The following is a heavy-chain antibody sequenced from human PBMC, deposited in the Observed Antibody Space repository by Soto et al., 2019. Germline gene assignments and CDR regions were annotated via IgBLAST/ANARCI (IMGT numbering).Heavy chain of an antibody. CDR1: GDSIRSSSY. CDR3: ARLVWSYGTWFDP. D-gene: IGHD5-18*01. Sequence: SETLSLTCTVSGDSIRSSSYCDCIRQPPGKGLEWIVRSYSTGNTYYNPSLNSQVTISVDTSKNQFSLKLSSVTAADSAVYYCARLVWSYGTWFDPWGQGTLVSSPQ. J-gene: IGHJ5*02. CDR2: SYSTGNT. V-gene: IGHV4-38-2*02.